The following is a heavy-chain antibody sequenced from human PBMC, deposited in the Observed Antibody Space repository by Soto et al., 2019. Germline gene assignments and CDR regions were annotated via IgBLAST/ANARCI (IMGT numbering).Heavy chain of an antibody. CDR2: IYYSGST. Sequence: PSETLSLTCTVSGGSISSYYWSWIRQPPGKGLEWIGYIYYSGSTYSNPSLKSRLTISADTSKNQFSLKLSSVTAADTAVYFCARQSEYYYASGRAAPLYGMDVWGQGTTVTVSS. CDR3: ARQSEYYYASGRAAPLYGMDV. CDR1: GGSISSYY. V-gene: IGHV4-59*04. D-gene: IGHD3-10*01. J-gene: IGHJ6*02.